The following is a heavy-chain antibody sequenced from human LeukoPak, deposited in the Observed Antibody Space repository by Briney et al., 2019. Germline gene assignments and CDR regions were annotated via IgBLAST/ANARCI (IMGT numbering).Heavy chain of an antibody. J-gene: IGHJ4*02. D-gene: IGHD6-19*01. CDR2: IYYSGST. Sequence: PSETLSLTCTVSGGSISSYYWSWIRQPPGEGLEWIGYIYYSGSTNYNPSLKSRVTISVDTSKNQFSLKLSSVTAADTAVYYCAREAGVRFDYWGQGTLVTVSS. CDR1: GGSISSYY. V-gene: IGHV4-59*12. CDR3: AREAGVRFDY.